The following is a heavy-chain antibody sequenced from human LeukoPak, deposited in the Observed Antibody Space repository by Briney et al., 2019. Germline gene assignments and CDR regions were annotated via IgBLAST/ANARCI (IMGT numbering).Heavy chain of an antibody. V-gene: IGHV3-33*01. J-gene: IGHJ4*02. Sequence: GGSLRLSCAASGFTFSSYGMHWVRQAPGKGLEWVAVIWYDGSNKYYADSVKGRFTISRDNSKNTLYLQMNSLRAEDTAVYYCARDSRPTGDVLSSSWPFDYWGQGTLVTVSS. CDR1: GFTFSSYG. D-gene: IGHD6-13*01. CDR3: ARDSRPTGDVLSSSWPFDY. CDR2: IWYDGSNK.